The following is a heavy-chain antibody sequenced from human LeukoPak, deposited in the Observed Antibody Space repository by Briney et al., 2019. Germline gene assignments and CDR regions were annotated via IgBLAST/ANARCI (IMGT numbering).Heavy chain of an antibody. CDR2: IYPGDSDT. J-gene: IGHJ4*02. CDR3: ARHNREYASDSPLDY. Sequence: GESLKISFEGSGYSFTTYWIGWVRQMPGKGLEWMLIIYPGDSDTRYSPTFQGQVTMSADKSTSTAYLQWSSLQASDTAMYYCARHNREYASDSPLDYWGQGTLVTVSS. D-gene: IGHD2-8*01. V-gene: IGHV5-51*01. CDR1: GYSFTTYW.